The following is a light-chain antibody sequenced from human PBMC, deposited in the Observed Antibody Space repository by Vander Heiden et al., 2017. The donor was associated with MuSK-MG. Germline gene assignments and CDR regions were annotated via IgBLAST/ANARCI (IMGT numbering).Light chain of an antibody. CDR1: TRDVGSSNL. CDR2: EGS. Sequence: QSALPQPASASGSPGQSITISCTGTTRDVGSSNLVSWYQQHPGKAPKLIIYEGSKRPSGVPNRFSGSKSGNTASLTIAGLQAEDEADYYCRSYEGRSIGVFGTGTKVTVL. J-gene: IGLJ1*01. V-gene: IGLV2-23*01. CDR3: RSYEGRSIGV.